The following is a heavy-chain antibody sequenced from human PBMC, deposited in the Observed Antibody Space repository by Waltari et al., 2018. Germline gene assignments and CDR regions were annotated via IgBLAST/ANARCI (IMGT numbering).Heavy chain of an antibody. V-gene: IGHV3-23*01. J-gene: IGHJ4*02. CDR2: ISDSGVIT. D-gene: IGHD3-22*01. CDR1: GFNFISYA. Sequence: EEHLLESGGGLAQPGGSLRLSCAASGFNFISYAMSGVRQAPGKGVEWVSGISDSGVITKYADSLKGRFTVSRDNSKNTVFLHLNSLRAEDTAIYYCARHLYSIDYLELAKWGQGTLVTVSS. CDR3: ARHLYSIDYLELAK.